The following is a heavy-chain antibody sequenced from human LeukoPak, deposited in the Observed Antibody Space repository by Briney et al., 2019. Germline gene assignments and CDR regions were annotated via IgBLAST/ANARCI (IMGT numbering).Heavy chain of an antibody. D-gene: IGHD3-22*01. CDR2: IYPGDSDT. CDR3: ARGYYDSSGPYYGMDV. V-gene: IGHV5-51*01. CDR1: GYSFTSYW. Sequence: GESLKISCKGSGYSFTSYWIGWVRQMPGKGLEWKGIIYPGDSDTRYSPSFQGQVTISADKSISTAYLQWSSLKASDTAMYYCARGYYDSSGPYYGMDVWGQGTTVTVSS. J-gene: IGHJ6*02.